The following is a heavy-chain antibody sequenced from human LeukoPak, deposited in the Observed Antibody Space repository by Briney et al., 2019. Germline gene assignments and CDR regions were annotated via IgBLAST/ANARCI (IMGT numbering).Heavy chain of an antibody. J-gene: IGHJ4*02. CDR1: GGSISSSSYY. D-gene: IGHD2/OR15-2a*01. CDR2: IYCSGST. CDR3: ARALWGRTTPDY. Sequence: SETLSLTCTVSGGSISSSSYYWGWIRQPPGKGLEWIGSIYCSGSTYYNPSLKSRVTISVDTSKNQFSLKLSSVTAADTAVYYCARALWGRTTPDYWGQGTLVTVSS. V-gene: IGHV4-39*07.